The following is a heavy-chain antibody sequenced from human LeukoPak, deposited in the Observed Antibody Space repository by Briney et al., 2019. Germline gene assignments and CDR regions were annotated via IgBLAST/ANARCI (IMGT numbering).Heavy chain of an antibody. CDR2: ISGSGGST. CDR1: GFTFSSYA. D-gene: IGHD3-10*01. J-gene: IGHJ4*02. V-gene: IGHV3-23*01. CDR3: AKDDRDGSGSTDFDY. Sequence: GGSLRLSCAASGFTFSSYAMSWVRQAPGKGLEWVSAISGSGGSTYYADSVKGRFTISRDNSKNTLYLQMNSLRAEDTAVYYCAKDDRDGSGSTDFDYWGQGTLVTVSS.